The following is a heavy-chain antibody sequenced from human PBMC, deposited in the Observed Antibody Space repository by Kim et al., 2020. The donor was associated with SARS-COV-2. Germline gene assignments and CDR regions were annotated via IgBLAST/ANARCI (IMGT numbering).Heavy chain of an antibody. CDR1: GYTFTSYG. CDR3: ARERITMFGVAAKGVDY. V-gene: IGHV1-18*01. D-gene: IGHD3-3*01. Sequence: ASVKVSCKASGYTFTSYGISWVRQAPGQGLEWMGWISAYNGNTNYAQKLQGRVTMTTDTSTSTAYMELRSLRSDDTAVYYCARERITMFGVAAKGVDYWGQGTLVTVSS. J-gene: IGHJ4*02. CDR2: ISAYNGNT.